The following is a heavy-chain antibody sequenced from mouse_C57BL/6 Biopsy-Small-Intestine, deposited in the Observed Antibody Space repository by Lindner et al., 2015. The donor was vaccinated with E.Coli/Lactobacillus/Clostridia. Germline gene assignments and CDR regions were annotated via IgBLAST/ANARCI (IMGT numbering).Heavy chain of an antibody. CDR2: INPKGGST. CDR1: GYTFTGYY. Sequence: SVKVSCKASGYTFTGYYMHWVRQAPGQSLEWMGVINPKGGSTTYAQEFQGRVTMTRDTSTSTVYMELSSLRSEDSAVYYCARVPSAMDRPFDYWGQGTLVTVSS. J-gene: IGHJ4*01. V-gene: IGHV1-19*01. D-gene: IGHD1-1*02. CDR3: ARVPSAMDRPFDY.